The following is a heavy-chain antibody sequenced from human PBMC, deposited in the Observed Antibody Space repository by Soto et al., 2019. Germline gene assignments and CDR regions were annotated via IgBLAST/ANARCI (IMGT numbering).Heavy chain of an antibody. J-gene: IGHJ4*02. D-gene: IGHD3-10*01. CDR2: IRSKAYGGAT. CDR3: TRDPRGVYGGRPY. V-gene: IGHV3-49*03. Sequence: GGSLRLSCTASGLTFRDYAMSWFRQAPGKGLEWVGLIRSKAYGGATGYAASVKGRFTISREDSKSIAYLQMNSFKSEDTAVYYCTRDPRGVYGGRPYWGQGTLVTVSS. CDR1: GLTFRDYA.